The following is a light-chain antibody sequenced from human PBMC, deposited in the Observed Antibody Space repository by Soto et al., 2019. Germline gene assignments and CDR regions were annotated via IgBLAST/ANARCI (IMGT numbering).Light chain of an antibody. Sequence: DIQLTQSPSFLSASVGDRVTIACRASQGISRFLGWYQQKPGKAPKVLIYAASTLPSRVPSRFSGSGSGTEFTLTISSLQPEDYATYYCQKHNSFPRSFGQGTKVDIK. CDR1: QGISRF. J-gene: IGKJ2*01. V-gene: IGKV1-9*01. CDR2: AAS. CDR3: QKHNSFPRS.